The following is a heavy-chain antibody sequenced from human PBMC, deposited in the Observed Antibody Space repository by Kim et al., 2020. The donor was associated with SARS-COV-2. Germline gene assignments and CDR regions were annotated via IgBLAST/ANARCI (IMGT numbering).Heavy chain of an antibody. CDR3: GRVGLGAGTSWFDP. J-gene: IGHJ5*02. D-gene: IGHD7-27*01. CDR2: INQDGSEA. CDR1: EFAFSNYW. Sequence: GGSLRLSCAASEFAFSNYWMTWVRQAPGKGLEWVTNINQDGSEAYYVDSVRGRFTVSRDNAKKLVYLQMNSLRVEDTAVYYCGRVGLGAGTSWFDPRGQG. V-gene: IGHV3-7*01.